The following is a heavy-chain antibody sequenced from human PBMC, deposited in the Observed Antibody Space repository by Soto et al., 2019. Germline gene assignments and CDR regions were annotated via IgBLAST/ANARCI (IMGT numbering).Heavy chain of an antibody. CDR2: IYHSGDT. CDR3: ARARIVVAGTIVDY. D-gene: IGHD6-19*01. CDR1: RYSLTSGYS. J-gene: IGHJ4*02. Sequence: SETLSLTCAVSRYSLTSGYSCNWLRQPPGKGLEWIGSIYHSGDTYYNPSLKSRVTISVDTSKNHFSLKLTSVTAADTAVYYCARARIVVAGTIVDYWGQGTPVTVSS. V-gene: IGHV4-38-2*01.